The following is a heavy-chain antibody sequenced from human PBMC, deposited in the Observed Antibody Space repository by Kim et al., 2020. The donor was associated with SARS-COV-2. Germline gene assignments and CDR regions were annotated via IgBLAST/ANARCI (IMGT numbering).Heavy chain of an antibody. Sequence: GGSLRLSCAASGFTFSSYWMSWVRQAPGKGLEWVANIKQDGSEKYYVDSVKGRFTISRDNAKNSLYLQMNSLRAEDTAVYYCARRYYDILTGYLYFDYWGQGTLVTVSS. V-gene: IGHV3-7*01. CDR1: GFTFSSYW. D-gene: IGHD3-9*01. CDR3: ARRYYDILTGYLYFDY. CDR2: IKQDGSEK. J-gene: IGHJ4*02.